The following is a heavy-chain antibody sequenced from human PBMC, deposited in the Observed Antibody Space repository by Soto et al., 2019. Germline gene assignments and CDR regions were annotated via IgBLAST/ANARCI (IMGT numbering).Heavy chain of an antibody. CDR3: ARDSSGWFPH. CDR2: IKQDGSEK. D-gene: IGHD6-19*01. CDR1: GFTFSSDW. V-gene: IGHV3-7*01. Sequence: EVQLVESGGGLVQPGGSLRLSCAASGFTFSSDWMSWVRQAPGKGLEWVANIKQDGSEKYYVDSVKGRFTISRDNAKNSLYLQMNSLRAEDTAVYYCARDSSGWFPHWGQGTMVTVSS. J-gene: IGHJ3*01.